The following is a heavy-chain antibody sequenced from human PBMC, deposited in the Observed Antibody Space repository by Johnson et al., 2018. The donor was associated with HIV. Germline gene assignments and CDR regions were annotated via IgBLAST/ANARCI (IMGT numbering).Heavy chain of an antibody. V-gene: IGHV3-30*18. CDR2: ISYDGSNK. Sequence: QVQLVESGGGLVQPGRSLRLSCAASGFTFGSYGIHWVRQAPGKGLEWVAVISYDGSNKYYADSVKGRFTIFRDNSKNTLYLQMSSLRTEDTAVYYCAKVHLPARWSAAFDIWGRGTLVTVSS. J-gene: IGHJ3*02. CDR3: AKVHLPARWSAAFDI. CDR1: GFTFGSYG. D-gene: IGHD6-6*01.